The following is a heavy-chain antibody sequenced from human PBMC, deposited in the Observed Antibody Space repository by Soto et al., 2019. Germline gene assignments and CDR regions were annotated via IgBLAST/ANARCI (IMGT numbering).Heavy chain of an antibody. D-gene: IGHD2-8*01. CDR2: ISYDGSNK. Sequence: QVQLVESGGGVVQPGRSLRLSCAASGFTFSSYAMHWVRQAPGKGLEWVAVISYDGSNKYYADSVKGRFTISRDNSKNTLYLQMNSLRAEDTAVYYCARGIGPMVYSLIDYWGQGTLVTVSS. CDR1: GFTFSSYA. J-gene: IGHJ4*02. V-gene: IGHV3-30-3*01. CDR3: ARGIGPMVYSLIDY.